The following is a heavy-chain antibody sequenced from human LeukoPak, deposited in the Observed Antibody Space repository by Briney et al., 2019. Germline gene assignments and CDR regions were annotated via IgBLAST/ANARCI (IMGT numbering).Heavy chain of an antibody. Sequence: PGGSLRLTCAASEFTFSSYAMSWVRQAPGKGLEWVSSISSSSSYIYYADSVKGRFTISRDNAKNSLYLQMNSLRAEDTAVYYCARVTRAQYSSGWYPEYWGQGTLVTVSS. J-gene: IGHJ4*02. CDR1: EFTFSSYA. CDR2: ISSSSSYI. D-gene: IGHD6-19*01. CDR3: ARVTRAQYSSGWYPEY. V-gene: IGHV3-21*01.